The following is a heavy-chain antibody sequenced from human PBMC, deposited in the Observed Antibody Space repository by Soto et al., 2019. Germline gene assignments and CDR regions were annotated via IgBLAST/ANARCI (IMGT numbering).Heavy chain of an antibody. J-gene: IGHJ6*02. CDR3: ARDHPPKFHCTNGVCSSRDYYYGMDV. CDR1: GGTFSSYA. CDR2: IIPIFGTA. V-gene: IGHV1-69*13. Sequence: ASVKVSCKASGGTFSSYAISWVRQAPGQGLEWMGGIIPIFGTANYAQKFQGRVTITADESTSTAYMELSSLRSEDTAVYYCARDHPPKFHCTNGVCSSRDYYYGMDVWGQGTTVTVSS. D-gene: IGHD2-8*01.